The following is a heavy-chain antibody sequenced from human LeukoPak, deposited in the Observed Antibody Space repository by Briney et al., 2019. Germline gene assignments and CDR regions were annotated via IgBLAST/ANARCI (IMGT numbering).Heavy chain of an antibody. CDR1: GFIFSSYA. Sequence: ASVKVSCKASGFIFSSYAFIWVRQAPGQGLEWMGWISAYNGDEYYAQKFQGRVTMTTDTSTSTAYLVLRSLRSDDTAVYYCARDGTRDDFDYWGQGTLVTVSS. J-gene: IGHJ4*02. D-gene: IGHD1-1*01. CDR2: ISAYNGDE. V-gene: IGHV1-18*01. CDR3: ARDGTRDDFDY.